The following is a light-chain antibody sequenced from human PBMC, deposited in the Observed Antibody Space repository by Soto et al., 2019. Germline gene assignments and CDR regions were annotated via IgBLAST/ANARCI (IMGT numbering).Light chain of an antibody. CDR3: QQYGSLWT. Sequence: EVVLTQSPGTLSLSPGERATLSCGASQSVTSSDLAWYQQKPGQAPRLLISGASSRATGIPDRLSGSGSGTDFTLTISRMEPEDFAVYYCQQYGSLWTFGQGTKVDIK. J-gene: IGKJ1*01. V-gene: IGKV3-20*01. CDR1: QSVTSSD. CDR2: GAS.